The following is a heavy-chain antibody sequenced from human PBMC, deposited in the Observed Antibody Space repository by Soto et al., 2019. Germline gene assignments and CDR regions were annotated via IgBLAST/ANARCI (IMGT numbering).Heavy chain of an antibody. CDR2: INPNSGGT. Sequence: QVQLVQSGAEVKKPGASVKVSCKASGYTFTGYYMHWVRQAPGQGLEWMGWINPNSGGTNYAQKFQGWVNMTRDTSISTAYRELSRLRSDDTAVYYCARGANCSGGSCNDYYYYYYMDVWGKGTTVTVSS. V-gene: IGHV1-2*04. CDR3: ARGANCSGGSCNDYYYYYYMDV. D-gene: IGHD2-15*01. CDR1: GYTFTGYY. J-gene: IGHJ6*03.